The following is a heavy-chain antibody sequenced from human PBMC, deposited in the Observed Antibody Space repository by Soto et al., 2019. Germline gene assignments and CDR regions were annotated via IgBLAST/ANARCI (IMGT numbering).Heavy chain of an antibody. CDR2: ISGSGGST. Sequence: PGGSLRLSCAASGFTFSSYAMSWVRQAPGKGLEWVSDISGSGGSTYYADSVKGRFTISRDNAKNSLYLQMNSLRVEDTAVYYCASDWFYMDVWGKGTSVTV. V-gene: IGHV3-23*01. CDR3: ASDWFYMDV. CDR1: GFTFSSYA. J-gene: IGHJ6*03. D-gene: IGHD3-9*01.